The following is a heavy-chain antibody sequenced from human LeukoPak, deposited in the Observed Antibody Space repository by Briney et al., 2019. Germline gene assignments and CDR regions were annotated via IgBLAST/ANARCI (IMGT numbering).Heavy chain of an antibody. D-gene: IGHD4-17*01. Sequence: GVLRLSCAASGITVRINYMSLVRQAPGKGLGWGSLIYSGGGTYYADSVKGRFTISRDNSRNTLSLQMNGLRVDDTAVYYCARGFRSVTTWGYFDYWGQGALVTVSS. CDR2: IYSGGGT. CDR1: GITVRINY. V-gene: IGHV3-66*01. CDR3: ARGFRSVTTWGYFDY. J-gene: IGHJ4*02.